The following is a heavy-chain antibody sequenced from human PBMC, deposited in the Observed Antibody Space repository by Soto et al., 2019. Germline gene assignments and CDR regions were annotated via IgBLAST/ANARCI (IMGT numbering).Heavy chain of an antibody. J-gene: IGHJ4*02. D-gene: IGHD3-10*01. Sequence: ASVKVSCKASGYTFTSYAMHWVRQAPGQRLEWMGWINAGNGNTKYSQKFQGRVTITRDTSASTAYMELSSLRSEDTAVYYCARRFGELDPYYFDYWGQGTLVTVSS. CDR1: GYTFTSYA. V-gene: IGHV1-3*01. CDR3: ARRFGELDPYYFDY. CDR2: INAGNGNT.